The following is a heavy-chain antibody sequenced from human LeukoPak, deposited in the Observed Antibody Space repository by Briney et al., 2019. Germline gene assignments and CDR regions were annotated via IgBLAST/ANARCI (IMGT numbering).Heavy chain of an antibody. V-gene: IGHV3-23*01. D-gene: IGHD3-16*02. J-gene: IGHJ5*02. Sequence: GGSLRLSCAASGFTFSIYAMSWVRQAPGKGLEWVSAISGSGGSTYYADSVKGRFTISRDNSKNTLYLQMNSLRAEDTAVYYCAKGSEYYDYVWGSYRYPNWFDPWGQGTLVTVSS. CDR1: GFTFSIYA. CDR2: ISGSGGST. CDR3: AKGSEYYDYVWGSYRYPNWFDP.